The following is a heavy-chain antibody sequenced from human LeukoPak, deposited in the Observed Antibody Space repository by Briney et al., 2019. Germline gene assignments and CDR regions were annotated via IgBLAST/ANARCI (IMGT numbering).Heavy chain of an antibody. CDR1: GFTFSSYS. CDR2: ISSSSSYI. D-gene: IGHD2-15*01. CDR3: ARGAYCSGGSCYPYYFDY. J-gene: IGHJ4*02. V-gene: IGHV3-21*01. Sequence: GSLRLSCAASGFTFSSYSMNWVRQAPGKGLEWVSSISSSSSYIYYADSVKGRFTISRDNAKNSLYLQMYSLRAEDTAVYYCARGAYCSGGSCYPYYFDYWGQGTLVTVSS.